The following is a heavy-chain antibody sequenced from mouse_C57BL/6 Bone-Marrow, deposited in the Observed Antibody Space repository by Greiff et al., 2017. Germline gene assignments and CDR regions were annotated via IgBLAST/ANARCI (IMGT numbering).Heavy chain of an antibody. CDR1: GFTFSDYG. J-gene: IGHJ3*01. D-gene: IGHD2-5*01. CDR3: ARPPTIETYGFAY. V-gene: IGHV5-17*01. Sequence: EVHLVESGGGLVKPGGSLKLSCAASGFTFSDYGMHWVRQAPETGLEWVSYISSCSSTIYYADTVKGRFTISRDNAKNTLFLQVTSLRSEDTAMYYGARPPTIETYGFAYWGQGTLVTVSA. CDR2: ISSCSSTI.